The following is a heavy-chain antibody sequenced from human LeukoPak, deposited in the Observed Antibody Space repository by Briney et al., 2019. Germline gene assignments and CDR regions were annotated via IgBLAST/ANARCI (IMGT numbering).Heavy chain of an antibody. CDR2: IYYSGST. CDR1: GGSISSGDYY. V-gene: IGHV4-39*01. CDR3: ARPGIAAADPGAFDI. Sequence: NPSQTLSLTCTVSGGSISSGDYYWSWIRQPPGKGLEWIGSIYYSGSTYYNPSLKSRVTISVDTSKNQFSLKLSSVTAADTAVYYCARPGIAAADPGAFDIWGQGTMVTVSS. D-gene: IGHD6-13*01. J-gene: IGHJ3*02.